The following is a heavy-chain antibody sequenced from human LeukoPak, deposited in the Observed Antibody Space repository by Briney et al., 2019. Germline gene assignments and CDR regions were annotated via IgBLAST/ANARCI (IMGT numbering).Heavy chain of an antibody. D-gene: IGHD6-13*01. J-gene: IGHJ4*02. Sequence: GGSLRLSCAASGFTFSSYSMNWVRQAPGKGLEWVSSISSSSSYIYYADSVKGRFTISRDNAKNSLYLQMNSLRAEDTAVYYCARDPYSSSWLFDYWGQGTLVTVSS. CDR1: GFTFSSYS. CDR2: ISSSSSYI. V-gene: IGHV3-21*01. CDR3: ARDPYSSSWLFDY.